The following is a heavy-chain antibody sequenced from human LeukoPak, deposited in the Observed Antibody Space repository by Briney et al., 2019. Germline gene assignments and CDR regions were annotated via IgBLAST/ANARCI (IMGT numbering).Heavy chain of an antibody. V-gene: IGHV3-74*01. CDR1: GFTFSSYW. CDR2: INIDGSST. Sequence: GGSLRLSCAASGFTFSSYWMHWVRQAPGKALVWVSRINIDGSSTSYADSVKGRFTISRDNAKNTLYLQMNSLRAEDTAVYYCTRLPTVVQGGDIWGQGTMVTVSS. CDR3: TRLPTVVQGGDI. D-gene: IGHD4-23*01. J-gene: IGHJ3*02.